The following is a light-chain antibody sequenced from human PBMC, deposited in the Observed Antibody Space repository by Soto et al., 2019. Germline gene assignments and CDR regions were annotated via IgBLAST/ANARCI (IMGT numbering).Light chain of an antibody. Sequence: DIEMTQSPSSLSASVGDRVTITCRASQSISNYLNWYQHKPGKAPKLLIYAASSLHSGVPTRFSGSGSGTDFTLTISSLQPEDFATYYCQQSYGTPLTFGGGTKVEIK. CDR1: QSISNY. CDR3: QQSYGTPLT. CDR2: AAS. J-gene: IGKJ4*01. V-gene: IGKV1-39*01.